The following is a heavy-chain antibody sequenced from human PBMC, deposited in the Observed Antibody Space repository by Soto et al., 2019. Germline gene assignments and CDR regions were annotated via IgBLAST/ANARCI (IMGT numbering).Heavy chain of an antibody. D-gene: IGHD6-13*01. CDR1: GGSISSSNW. CDR2: IYHSGST. Sequence: QVQLQESGPGLVKPSGTLSLTCAVSGGSISSSNWWSWVRQPPGKGLEWIGEIYHSGSTNYNPSLKGRGTISVDKSKNQFSLKLSSVTAADTAVYYCARDLRGQELVLGYWGQGTLVTVSS. CDR3: ARDLRGQELVLGY. J-gene: IGHJ4*02. V-gene: IGHV4-4*02.